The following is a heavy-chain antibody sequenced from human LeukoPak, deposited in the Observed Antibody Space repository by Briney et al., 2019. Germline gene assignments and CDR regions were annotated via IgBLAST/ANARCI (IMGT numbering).Heavy chain of an antibody. D-gene: IGHD3-10*01. V-gene: IGHV3-23*01. CDR3: AKGGLWFGEFPYYFDY. J-gene: IGHJ4*02. CDR2: MSADSATT. CDR1: GFNFGSYS. Sequence: GGSLRLSCAASGFNFGSYSMTWVRQAPGKGLEWVSVMSADSATTFYADSVKGRFTISRDNAKNTVFLQMSSLRAEDTAVYYCAKGGLWFGEFPYYFDYWGQGTLVTVSS.